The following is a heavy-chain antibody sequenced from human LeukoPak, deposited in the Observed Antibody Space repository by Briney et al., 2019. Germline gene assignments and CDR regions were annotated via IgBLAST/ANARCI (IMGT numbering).Heavy chain of an antibody. J-gene: IGHJ4*02. CDR3: ASFYYESSGNYYVPFDY. D-gene: IGHD3-22*01. CDR1: GGSISSSSYY. CDR2: IYYSGST. Sequence: SETLSLTCTVSGGSISSSSYYWGWTRQPPGKGLEWLGTIYYSGSTYYNPSLKSRVTISLDTSKNQFSLWLSSVTAADTAVYYCASFYYESSGNYYVPFDYWGQGTLVTVSS. V-gene: IGHV4-39*01.